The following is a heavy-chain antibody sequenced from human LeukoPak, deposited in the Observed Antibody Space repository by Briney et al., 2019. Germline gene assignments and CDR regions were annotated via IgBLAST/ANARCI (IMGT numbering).Heavy chain of an antibody. CDR2: IIPIFGTA. D-gene: IGHD3-3*01. J-gene: IGHJ3*02. CDR3: ARGALYPPDAFDI. V-gene: IGHV1-69*06. CDR1: GGTFSSYA. Sequence: SVKVSCKASGGTFSSYAISWVRQAPGQGLEWMGGIIPIFGTANYAQKFQGRVTITADKSTSTAYMELSSLRSKDTAVYYCARGALYPPDAFDIWGQGTMVTVSS.